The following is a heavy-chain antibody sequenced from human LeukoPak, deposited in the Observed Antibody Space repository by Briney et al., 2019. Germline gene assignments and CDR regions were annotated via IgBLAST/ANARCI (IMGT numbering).Heavy chain of an antibody. V-gene: IGHV3-23*01. D-gene: IGHD3-3*01. CDR2: INGNGDST. CDR1: GFTFSTYA. CDR3: AKIGTYSDFWSGYYTFDY. J-gene: IGHJ4*02. Sequence: GGSLRLSCAASGFTFSTYAMSWVRQAPGKGLEWVSAINGNGDSTYYADSVKGRFTISRDNSKNILYLQMNSLRAEDSALYYCAKIGTYSDFWSGYYTFDYWGQGTQVTVSS.